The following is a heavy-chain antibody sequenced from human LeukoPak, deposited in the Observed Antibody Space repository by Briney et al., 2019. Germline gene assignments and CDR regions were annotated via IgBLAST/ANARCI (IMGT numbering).Heavy chain of an antibody. V-gene: IGHV3-23*01. D-gene: IGHD3-10*01. CDR2: ISGSGGST. J-gene: IGHJ4*02. CDR1: GFTFSSYA. Sequence: GGSLRLSCAASGFTFSSYAMNWVRQAPGKGLEWVSTISGSGGSTYYADSVKGRFTTSRDNSKNTLYLQMNSLRAEDTALYYCAKDLGVYGSGSYDYWGQGTLVTVSS. CDR3: AKDLGVYGSGSYDY.